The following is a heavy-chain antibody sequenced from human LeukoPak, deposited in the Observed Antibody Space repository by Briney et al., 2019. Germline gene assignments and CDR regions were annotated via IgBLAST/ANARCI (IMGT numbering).Heavy chain of an antibody. CDR2: IYYSGST. CDR3: ARDTLRGVIDY. Sequence: SETLSLTRTVSGGSISSYYWSWIRQPPGKGLEWIGYIYYSGSTNYNPSLKSRVTISVDTSKNQFSLKLSSVTAADTAVYYCARDTLRGVIDYWGQGTLVTVSS. D-gene: IGHD3-10*01. V-gene: IGHV4-59*01. CDR1: GGSISSYY. J-gene: IGHJ4*02.